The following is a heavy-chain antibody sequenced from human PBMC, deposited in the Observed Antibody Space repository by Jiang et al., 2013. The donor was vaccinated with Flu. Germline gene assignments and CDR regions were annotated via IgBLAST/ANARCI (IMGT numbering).Heavy chain of an antibody. CDR2: IYYSGST. CDR3: ARVNYYGSGNSPMEFDP. V-gene: IGHV4-59*08. D-gene: IGHD3-10*01. CDR1: GGSINDFY. Sequence: GLVKPSETLSLICTVSGGSINDFYWSWIRQPPGKGLEWIGYIYYSGSTNYNPSLKSRVTMSVDTSKNQFSLKLSSVTAADTAVYYCARVNYYGSGNSPMEFDPWGQGTLVTVSS. J-gene: IGHJ5*02.